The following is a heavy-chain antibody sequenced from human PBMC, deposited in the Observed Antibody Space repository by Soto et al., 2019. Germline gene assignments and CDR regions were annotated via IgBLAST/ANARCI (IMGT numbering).Heavy chain of an antibody. CDR3: ASKHYCSGGSCYRRSYCVY. CDR1: GGSISSSSYY. V-gene: IGHV4-39*01. Sequence: PSETLSLTCTVSGGSISSSSYYWGWIRQPPGKGLEWIGSIYYSGSTYYNPSLKSRVTISVDTSKNQFSLKLSSVTAANTAVYYCASKHYCSGGSCYRRSYCVYWGQGTLV. CDR2: IYYSGST. J-gene: IGHJ4*02. D-gene: IGHD2-15*01.